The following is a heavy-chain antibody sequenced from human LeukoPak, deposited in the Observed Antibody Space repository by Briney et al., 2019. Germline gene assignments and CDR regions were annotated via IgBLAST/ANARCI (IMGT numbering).Heavy chain of an antibody. J-gene: IGHJ4*02. D-gene: IGHD6-13*01. CDR1: GGSFSGYY. CDR3: ARGYSSWYSKYYFDY. Sequence: SETLSLTCAVYGGSFSGYYWSLIRQPPGKGLEWIGEINHSGSTNYNPSLKSRVTISVDTSKNQFSLKLSSVTAADTAVYYCARGYSSWYSKYYFDYWGQGTLVTVSS. V-gene: IGHV4-34*01. CDR2: INHSGST.